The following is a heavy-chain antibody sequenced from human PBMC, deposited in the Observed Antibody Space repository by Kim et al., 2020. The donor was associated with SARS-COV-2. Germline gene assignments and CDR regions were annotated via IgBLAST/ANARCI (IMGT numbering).Heavy chain of an antibody. Sequence: YADSVKGRVTISRDNAKNTLYLKMNSLRAEDTAVYYCARGHLGELSSNDYWGQGTLVTVSS. J-gene: IGHJ4*02. V-gene: IGHV3-74*01. CDR3: ARGHLGELSSNDY. D-gene: IGHD3-16*02.